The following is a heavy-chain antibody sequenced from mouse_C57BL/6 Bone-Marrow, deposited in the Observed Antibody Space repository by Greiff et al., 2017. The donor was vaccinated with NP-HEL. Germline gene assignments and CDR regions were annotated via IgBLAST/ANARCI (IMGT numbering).Heavy chain of an antibody. Sequence: EVKLVESGGGLVKPGGSLKLSCAASGFTFSSYAMSWVRQTPEKRLEWVATISDGGSYTYYPDNVKGRFTISRDNAKNNLYLQMSDLKSEDTAMYYCAKGVGFAYWGQGTLVTVSA. CDR1: GFTFSSYA. V-gene: IGHV5-4*03. CDR2: ISDGGSYT. CDR3: AKGVGFAY. J-gene: IGHJ3*01.